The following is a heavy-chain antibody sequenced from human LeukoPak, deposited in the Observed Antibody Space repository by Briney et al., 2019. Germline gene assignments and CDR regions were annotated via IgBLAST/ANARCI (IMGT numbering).Heavy chain of an antibody. CDR3: ARASKAYCGGDCYSRDRNYYYYYMDV. D-gene: IGHD2-21*02. CDR1: GVSISSHD. CDR2: IYYSAST. J-gene: IGHJ6*03. Sequence: SETLSLTCTVSGVSISSHDWSWIRQSPGKGLEWIGYIYYSASTYYNPSPKSRVTISVDTSKNQFSLKLSSVTAADTAVYYCARASKAYCGGDCYSRDRNYYYYYMDVWGKGTTVTVSS. V-gene: IGHV4-59*06.